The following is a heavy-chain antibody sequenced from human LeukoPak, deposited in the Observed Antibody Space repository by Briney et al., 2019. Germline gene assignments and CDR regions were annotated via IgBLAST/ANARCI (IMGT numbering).Heavy chain of an antibody. CDR2: IGGHNSPI. Sequence: GGSLRLSCAASGFTFRNYLMNWVRQAPGKGLEWLSYIGGHNSPIFYADSVKGRFTISRDNAKNSLYLQMDSLRAEDTAVYYCAKVRGLYSDISGWYFDYWGQGTLVTVSS. CDR3: AKVRGLYSDISGWYFDY. V-gene: IGHV3-48*04. J-gene: IGHJ4*02. CDR1: GFTFRNYL. D-gene: IGHD6-19*01.